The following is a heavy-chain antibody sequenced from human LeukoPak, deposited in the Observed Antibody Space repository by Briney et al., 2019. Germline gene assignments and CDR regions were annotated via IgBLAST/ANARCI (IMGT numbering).Heavy chain of an antibody. D-gene: IGHD2-15*01. J-gene: IGHJ4*02. CDR3: AELFCSGGSCYSGR. Sequence: GGSLRLSCTASGFTFSSYSMNWVRQAPGKGLEWVSSISTSSSYIYYADSVKGRFTISRDNSKNTLYLQMNSLRAEDTAVYYCAELFCSGGSCYSGRWGQGTLVTVSS. CDR1: GFTFSSYS. V-gene: IGHV3-21*04. CDR2: ISTSSSYI.